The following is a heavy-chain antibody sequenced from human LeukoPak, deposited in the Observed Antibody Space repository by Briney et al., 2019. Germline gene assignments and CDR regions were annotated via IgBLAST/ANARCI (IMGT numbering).Heavy chain of an antibody. CDR1: GGSISGYY. V-gene: IGHV4-31*03. D-gene: IGHD6-13*01. CDR3: ARASAAGTHLDY. CDR2: IYYSGST. J-gene: IGHJ4*02. Sequence: PSETLSLTCTVSGGSISGYYWSWIRLHPGKGLEWIGYIYYSGSTYYNPSLKSRVTISVDTSKNQFSLKLSSVTAADTAVYYCARASAAGTHLDYWGQGTLVTVSS.